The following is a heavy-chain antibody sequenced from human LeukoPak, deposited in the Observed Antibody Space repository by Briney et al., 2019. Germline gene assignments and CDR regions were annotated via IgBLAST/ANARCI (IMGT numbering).Heavy chain of an antibody. V-gene: IGHV3-21*01. CDR3: ARDPDQIVGANFDY. Sequence: GGSLRLSCAASGFTFSSYSMNWVRQAPGKGLEWVSSISSSSSYIYYADSVKGRFTISRDNAKNSLYLQMNSLRAEDTAVYYCARDPDQIVGANFDYWGQGTLVTVSS. CDR2: ISSSSSYI. D-gene: IGHD1-26*01. J-gene: IGHJ4*02. CDR1: GFTFSSYS.